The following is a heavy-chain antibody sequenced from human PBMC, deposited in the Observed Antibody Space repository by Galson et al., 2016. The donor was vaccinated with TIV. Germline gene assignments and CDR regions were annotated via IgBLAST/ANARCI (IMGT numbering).Heavy chain of an antibody. J-gene: IGHJ5*02. CDR2: INTATGYT. D-gene: IGHD2-2*01. V-gene: IGHV1-3*04. CDR1: GYTFTSYG. CDR3: ARLGYCSSMSCFQFDP. Sequence: SVKVSCKASGYTFTSYGIHWMSQAPGQRLEWMGWINTATGYTKYSQTFQDRITITRDTSASTAYMELSSLRSEDTATYYCARLGYCSSMSCFQFDPWGQGTLVSVSS.